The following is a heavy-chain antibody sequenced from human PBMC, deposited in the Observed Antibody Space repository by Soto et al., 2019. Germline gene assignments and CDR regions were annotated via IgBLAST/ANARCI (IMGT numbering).Heavy chain of an antibody. CDR2: ISYDGSNK. CDR1: GFTFSSYG. J-gene: IGHJ3*02. Sequence: PGGSLRLSCAASGFTFSSYGMHWVRQAPGKGLEWVAVISYDGSNKYYADSVKGRFTISRDNSKNTLYLQMNSLRAEDTAVYYCAKDQGEPRPGGAFDIWGQGTMVTVSS. D-gene: IGHD1-26*01. V-gene: IGHV3-30*18. CDR3: AKDQGEPRPGGAFDI.